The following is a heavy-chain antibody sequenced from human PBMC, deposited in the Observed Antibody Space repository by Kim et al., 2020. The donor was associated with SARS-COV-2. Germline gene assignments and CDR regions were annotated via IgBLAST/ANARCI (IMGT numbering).Heavy chain of an antibody. V-gene: IGHV3-30*07. CDR3: ARAPTDYYYYYMDV. D-gene: IGHD2-21*02. J-gene: IGHJ6*03. Sequence: AASLKGRLTISRDNSKNTLYLQVNSLRAEDTAVYYCARAPTDYYYYYMDVWGKGTTVTVSS.